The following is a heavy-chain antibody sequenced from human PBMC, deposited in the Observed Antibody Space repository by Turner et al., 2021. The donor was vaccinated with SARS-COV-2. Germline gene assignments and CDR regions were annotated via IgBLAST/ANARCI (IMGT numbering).Heavy chain of an antibody. CDR2: IWYDGSNK. V-gene: IGHV3-33*01. Sequence: QVQLVESLGGVVQPGRSLRLSCAASVFTFSSYGMHWVRQAPGKGLEWVAVIWYDGSNKYYADSVKGRFTISRDNSKNTLYLQTNSLRAEDTAVYYCARGPTDSSSWMGYYFDYWGQGTLVTVSS. D-gene: IGHD6-13*01. J-gene: IGHJ4*02. CDR3: ARGPTDSSSWMGYYFDY. CDR1: VFTFSSYG.